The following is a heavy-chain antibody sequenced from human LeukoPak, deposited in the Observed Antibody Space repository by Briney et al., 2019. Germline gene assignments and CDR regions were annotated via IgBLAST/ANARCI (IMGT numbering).Heavy chain of an antibody. J-gene: IGHJ5*02. CDR1: GGSISSYY. CDR2: IYYSGST. D-gene: IGHD5-24*01. CDR3: ARDRATIGWFDP. Sequence: PSETLPLTCTVSGGSISSYYWSWIRQPPGKGLEWIGYIYYSGSTNYNPSLKSRVTISVDTSKNQFSLKLSSVTAADTAVYYCARDRATIGWFDPWGQGTLVTVSS. V-gene: IGHV4-59*12.